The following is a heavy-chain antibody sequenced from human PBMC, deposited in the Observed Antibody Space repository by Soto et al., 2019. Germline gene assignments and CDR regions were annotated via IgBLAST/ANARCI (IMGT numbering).Heavy chain of an antibody. CDR1: GVSLTGGNW. D-gene: IGHD3-10*01. CDR3: ARRVYDTRLNYMYVDF. CDR2: IFHDGNA. J-gene: IGHJ4*02. Sequence: SETLSSGFAVSGVSLTGGNWWTWVRQSPQRGREYIGEIFHDGNAIYYPSFERRVAMSVETSRNQLSLKMTSVTAAETAVYVCARRVYDTRLNYMYVDFGGPGTRVNVSS. V-gene: IGHV4-4*02.